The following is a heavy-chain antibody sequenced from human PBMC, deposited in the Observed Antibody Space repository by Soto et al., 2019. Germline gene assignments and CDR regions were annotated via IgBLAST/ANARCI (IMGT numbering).Heavy chain of an antibody. CDR3: AKGGAYDEYYYDSSGYYLNT. J-gene: IGHJ5*02. CDR1: GFTFSSYA. V-gene: IGHV3-23*01. D-gene: IGHD3-22*01. CDR2: ISGSGGST. Sequence: GGSLRLSCAASGFTFSSYAMSWVRQAPGKGLEWVSAISGSGGSTYYADSVKGRFTISRDNSKNTLYLQMNSLRAEDTAVYYCAKGGAYDEYYYDSSGYYLNTWGQGTLVTVSS.